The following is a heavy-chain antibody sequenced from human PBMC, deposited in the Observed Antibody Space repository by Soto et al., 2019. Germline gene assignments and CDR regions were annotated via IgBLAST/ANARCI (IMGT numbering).Heavy chain of an antibody. CDR2: IFSSGES. J-gene: IGHJ4*02. D-gene: IGHD3-10*01. CDR3: ARGGIGMVRTFDH. Sequence: GSLRLSCAASGFTVSSTYMSWVRQAPGKGLEWVSIIFSSGESFYADSVKGRFTISRDSSDNTVYLQTNSLKAEDTAVYYCARGGIGMVRTFDHWGQGTLVTVSS. CDR1: GFTVSSTY. V-gene: IGHV3-53*01.